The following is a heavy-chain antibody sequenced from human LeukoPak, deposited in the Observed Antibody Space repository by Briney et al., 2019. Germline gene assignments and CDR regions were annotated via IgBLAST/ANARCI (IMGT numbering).Heavy chain of an antibody. CDR3: AKNGAYSGYDYIGY. CDR1: GFTFSSYA. D-gene: IGHD5-12*01. CDR2: ITGSGDDT. J-gene: IGHJ4*02. V-gene: IGHV3-23*01. Sequence: GGSLRLSCAASGFTFSSYAMSWVRQAPGKGLEWVSDITGSGDDTDYADSVKGRFTVSRDNSRNTLYLQINSLRAEDTAVYYCAKNGAYSGYDYIGYWGQGTLVTVSS.